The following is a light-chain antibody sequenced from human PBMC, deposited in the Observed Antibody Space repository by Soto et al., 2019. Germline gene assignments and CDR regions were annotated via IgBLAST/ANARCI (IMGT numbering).Light chain of an antibody. CDR3: SSYTSSSTLNV. J-gene: IGLJ1*01. CDR2: EFS. Sequence: QSVLTQPPSASGTPGQRVIISCSGSSSNIGRDTVNWYRQFPGTAPKLMIYEFSNRPSGVSNRFSGSKSGNTASLTISGLQAEDEADYYCSSYTSSSTLNVFATGSKFTV. CDR1: SSNIGRDT. V-gene: IGLV1-44*01.